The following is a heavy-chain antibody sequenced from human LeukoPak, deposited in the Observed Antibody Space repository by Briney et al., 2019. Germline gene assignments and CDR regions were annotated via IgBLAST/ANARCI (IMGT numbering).Heavy chain of an antibody. CDR2: AAYDRSHK. CDR1: GFTFSSYT. V-gene: IGHV3-30*04. J-gene: IGHJ6*03. CDR3: AREHYYGSGIYLYSYYYSMDV. Sequence: GGSLRLSCAASGFTFSSYTLHWVRQAPGKGLEWVSVAAYDRSHKYYAESVKGRFTISRDNSKNTLYLQMNSLRPEDTAVYYCAREHYYGSGIYLYSYYYSMDVWGKGTTVTVSS. D-gene: IGHD3-10*01.